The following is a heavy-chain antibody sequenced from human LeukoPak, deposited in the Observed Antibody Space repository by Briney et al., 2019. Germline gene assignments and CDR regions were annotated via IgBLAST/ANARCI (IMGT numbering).Heavy chain of an antibody. CDR1: GYTFSRYA. D-gene: IGHD3-9*01. V-gene: IGHV7-4-1*02. Sequence: ASVKVSCKASGYTFSRYAMNWVRQAPGQGLEWMGWINTHTGNPTYAQGFTGRFVFSLDTSISTAYLQWSSLKASDTAMYYCAGYYDILTGTPLGAFDIWGQGTMVTVSS. CDR3: AGYYDILTGTPLGAFDI. CDR2: INTHTGNP. J-gene: IGHJ3*02.